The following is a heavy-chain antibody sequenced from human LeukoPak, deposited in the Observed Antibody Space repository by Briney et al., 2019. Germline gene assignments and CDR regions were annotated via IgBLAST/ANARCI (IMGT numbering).Heavy chain of an antibody. CDR2: INGDGGST. V-gene: IGHV3-74*01. J-gene: IGHJ4*02. Sequence: GGSLRLSCAASGFTFNNYWMNWARHVPGKGLVWVSRINGDGGSTIYADSVKGRFTVSRDKAKKTMYLQMNSLRAEDTAVYYCARETLSLLDYWGQGTLVTVSS. CDR1: GFTFNNYW. D-gene: IGHD2-2*01. CDR3: ARETLSLLDY.